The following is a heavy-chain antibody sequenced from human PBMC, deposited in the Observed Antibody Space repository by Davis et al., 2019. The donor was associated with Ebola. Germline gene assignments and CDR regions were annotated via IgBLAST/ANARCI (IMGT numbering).Heavy chain of an antibody. CDR2: ISSSTTTI. CDR1: GFTFSIFG. Sequence: GESLKIFCAASGFTFSIFGMNWVRQAPGKGLEWLSYISSSTTTIYYADSVKGRFSISRDNAKNSLYLQMDSLTDEDTAVYYCARGINVVTAMRFDYWGQGTLVTVSS. CDR3: ARGINVVTAMRFDY. J-gene: IGHJ4*02. D-gene: IGHD2-21*02. V-gene: IGHV3-48*02.